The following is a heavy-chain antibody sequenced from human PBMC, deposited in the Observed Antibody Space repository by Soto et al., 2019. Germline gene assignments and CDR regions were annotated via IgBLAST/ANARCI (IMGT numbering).Heavy chain of an antibody. V-gene: IGHV3-23*01. CDR3: AKDLYSSSSEDFDY. CDR1: GFTFSSYA. D-gene: IGHD6-6*01. CDR2: ISGSGGST. Sequence: EVPLLESGGGLVQPGGSLRLSCEASGFTFSSYAMSWVRQAPGEGLEWVSAISGSGGSTYYADSVKGRFTISRDNSKNTLYLQMNSLRAEDTAVYYCAKDLYSSSSEDFDYWGQGTLVTVSS. J-gene: IGHJ4*02.